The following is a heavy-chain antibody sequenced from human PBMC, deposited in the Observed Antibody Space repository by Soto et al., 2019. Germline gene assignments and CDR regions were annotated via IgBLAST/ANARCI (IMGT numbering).Heavy chain of an antibody. V-gene: IGHV1-2*02. Sequence: ASVKVSCKASGYSFTGYSMHWVRQAPGQGLEWMGWINPNSGGTNYAQKFQGRVTMTRDTSISTAYMELSRLRSDDTAVYYCARDYSNWNWIDPWGQGTLVTVS. J-gene: IGHJ5*02. CDR2: INPNSGGT. CDR3: ARDYSNWNWIDP. CDR1: GYSFTGYS. D-gene: IGHD4-4*01.